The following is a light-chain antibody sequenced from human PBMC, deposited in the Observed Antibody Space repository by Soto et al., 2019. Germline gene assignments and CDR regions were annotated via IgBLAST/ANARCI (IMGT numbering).Light chain of an antibody. CDR2: AAS. V-gene: IGKV1-9*01. CDR1: QGFSNS. Sequence: DIQLTQSPSFLSASVGDRVTITCRASQGFSNSLAWYQQKPGKAPNLLIYAASTLQSGVPSRFSGSGSGTEFTLTISSLQPEDFATYYCQHYNSYSEAFGQGTKVDIK. J-gene: IGKJ1*01. CDR3: QHYNSYSEA.